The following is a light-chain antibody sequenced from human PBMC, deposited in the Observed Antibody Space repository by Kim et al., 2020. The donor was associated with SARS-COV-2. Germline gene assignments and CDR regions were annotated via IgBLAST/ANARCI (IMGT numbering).Light chain of an antibody. Sequence: ELTQPPSASGTPGQRVTISCSGTRSNIGRNTVNWYQHSPGTAPKLLIYSGIERPSGVPDRFSGSKSGTSASLAITGLQSEDEADYFCAGWDDSLNGYVFGTGTKVTVL. V-gene: IGLV1-44*01. CDR3: AGWDDSLNGYV. CDR1: RSNIGRNT. CDR2: SGI. J-gene: IGLJ1*01.